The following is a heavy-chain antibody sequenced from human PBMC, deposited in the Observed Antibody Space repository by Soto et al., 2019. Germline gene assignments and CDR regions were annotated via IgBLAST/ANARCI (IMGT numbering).Heavy chain of an antibody. CDR2: ISYDGSKT. CDR3: ARVGRGYSYGNGFDS. Sequence: QVQLVESGGGVVQPGRSLRLSCAAPGLPFSGYAMHWVRQAPAMGLEWVAVISYDGSKTYYADSVKGRFTISRDDSKKTLYLQMNSLRTDDAAVYYCARVGRGYSYGNGFDSWGQGTLVTVSS. D-gene: IGHD5-18*01. J-gene: IGHJ4*02. CDR1: GLPFSGYA. V-gene: IGHV3-30-3*01.